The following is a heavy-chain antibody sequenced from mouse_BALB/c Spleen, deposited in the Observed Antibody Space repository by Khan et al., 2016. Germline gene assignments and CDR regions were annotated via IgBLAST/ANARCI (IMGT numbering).Heavy chain of an antibody. D-gene: IGHD1-1*01. J-gene: IGHJ1*03. V-gene: IGHV5-17*02. Sequence: EVELVESGGGLVQPGGSRKLSCTASGFTFSSFGMHWVRQAPEKGLEWVAFISGGSGTIYYADTVKGRFTISRDNPKNTLFLQLASLRSEDTAMYYCARDVALYYYGSDWYFDVWGTGTTVTVSS. CDR2: ISGGSGTI. CDR1: GFTFSSFG. CDR3: ARDVALYYYGSDWYFDV.